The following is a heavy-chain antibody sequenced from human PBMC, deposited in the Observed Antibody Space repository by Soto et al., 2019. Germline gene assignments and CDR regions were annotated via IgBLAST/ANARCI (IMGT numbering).Heavy chain of an antibody. V-gene: IGHV4-31*03. Sequence: SETLSLTCSVSGGSISSGGFYWTWIRQHPGKGLEWIGFIYDSGSTYYNASLKSRVTISGDTSKNQFSLKLSSVTSADTALYYCATGPRQIGGNFYYGMDVWGQGTTVTVSS. CDR1: GGSISSGGFY. J-gene: IGHJ6*02. CDR2: IYDSGST. CDR3: ATGPRQIGGNFYYGMDV.